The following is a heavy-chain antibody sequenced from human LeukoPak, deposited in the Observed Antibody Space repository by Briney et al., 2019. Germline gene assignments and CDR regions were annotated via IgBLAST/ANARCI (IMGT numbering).Heavy chain of an antibody. CDR2: IDARSGIT. CDR3: ARASEVGISARPFDS. D-gene: IGHD6-6*01. V-gene: IGHV3-48*01. CDR1: GFTFTIFG. Sequence: GGSLRLSCAASGFTFTIFGLNWVRQAPGKGPEWVSYIDARSGITYYADSVQGRFTISRDNARESVFLQMDSLRVDDTAVYFCARASEVGISARPFDSWGQGILVTVSS. J-gene: IGHJ4*02.